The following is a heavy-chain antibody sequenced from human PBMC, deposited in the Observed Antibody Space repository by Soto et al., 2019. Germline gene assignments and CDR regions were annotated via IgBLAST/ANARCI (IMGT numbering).Heavy chain of an antibody. CDR3: ARELRFGEDYYGMDV. Sequence: QVQLQESGPGLVKPSQTLSLTCTVSGGSISSGGYYWSWLRQHPGKGLEWIGYIYYSRSHYYNTSLKSRVTISVDTSKNQFSLKLSSVTAADTAVYYCARELRFGEDYYGMDVWGQGTTVTVSS. J-gene: IGHJ6*02. D-gene: IGHD3-10*01. V-gene: IGHV4-31*03. CDR1: GGSISSGGYY. CDR2: IYYSRSH.